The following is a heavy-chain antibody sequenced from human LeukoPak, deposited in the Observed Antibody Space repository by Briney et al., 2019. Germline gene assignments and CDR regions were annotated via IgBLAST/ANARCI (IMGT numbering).Heavy chain of an antibody. J-gene: IGHJ5*02. CDR1: GFTFSSYW. CDR3: AKTFVVVPAALTVGWFDP. D-gene: IGHD2-2*01. Sequence: SGGSLRLSCAASGFTFSSYWMSWVRQAPGKGLEWVSAISGSGGSTYYADSVKGRFTISRDNSKNTLYLQMNSLRAEDTAVYYCAKTFVVVPAALTVGWFDPWGQGTLITVSS. V-gene: IGHV3-23*01. CDR2: ISGSGGST.